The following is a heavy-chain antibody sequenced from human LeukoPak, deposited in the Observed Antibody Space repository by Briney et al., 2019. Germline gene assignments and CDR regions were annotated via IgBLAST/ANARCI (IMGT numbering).Heavy chain of an antibody. CDR2: IYYSGST. D-gene: IGHD5-18*01. Sequence: KTSETLSLTCTVSGGSISSSSYYWGWIRQPPGKGLEWIGSIYYSGSTYYIPSLKSRVTISVDTSKNQFSLKLSSVTAADTAVYYCARIVDTAMGDYWGQGTLVTVSS. J-gene: IGHJ4*02. CDR1: GGSISSSSYY. CDR3: ARIVDTAMGDY. V-gene: IGHV4-39*01.